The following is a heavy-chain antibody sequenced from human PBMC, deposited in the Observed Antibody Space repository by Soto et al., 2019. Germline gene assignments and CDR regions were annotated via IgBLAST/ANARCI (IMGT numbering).Heavy chain of an antibody. CDR1: GFTFSSYA. V-gene: IGHV3-64*01. CDR3: ARRGYGLYFDY. CDR2: ISGNGDST. J-gene: IGHJ4*02. Sequence: EAQLVESGGGLVQPGGSLRLSCAASGFTFSSYAMHWVRQAPGKGLEYVSVISGNGDSTYYANSVKGRFTISRDNSKNTRYLQMGSLRAEDMAVYYCARRGYGLYFDYWGQGTLVTVSS. D-gene: IGHD3-10*01.